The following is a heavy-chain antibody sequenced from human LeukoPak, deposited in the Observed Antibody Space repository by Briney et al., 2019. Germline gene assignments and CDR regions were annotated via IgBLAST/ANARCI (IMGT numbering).Heavy chain of an antibody. Sequence: GGSLRLSCEASGFTFSNHAMSWVRQAPGKGLEWVSAISGGADRTYYADSVKGRFTISRDNSKDTLYLQMDSLRAEDTAVYYCAKDRGASDVDYFDCCGQGTLVTVSS. J-gene: IGHJ4*02. CDR2: ISGGADRT. V-gene: IGHV3-23*01. CDR3: AKDRGASDVDYFDC. D-gene: IGHD3-16*01. CDR1: GFTFSNHA.